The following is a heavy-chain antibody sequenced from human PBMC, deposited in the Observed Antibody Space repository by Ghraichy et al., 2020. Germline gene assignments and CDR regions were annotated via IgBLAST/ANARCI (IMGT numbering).Heavy chain of an antibody. CDR2: ISSSSSYI. J-gene: IGHJ4*02. D-gene: IGHD1-1*01. CDR1: GFTFSSYS. CDR3: ARYRSQLIDY. V-gene: IGHV3-21*01. Sequence: GGSLRLSCAASGFTFSSYSMNWVRQAPGKGLEWVSSISSSSSYIYYADSVKGRFTISRDNAKNSLYLQMNNLIAEDTAVYYCARYRSQLIDYWGQGNLVTVSS.